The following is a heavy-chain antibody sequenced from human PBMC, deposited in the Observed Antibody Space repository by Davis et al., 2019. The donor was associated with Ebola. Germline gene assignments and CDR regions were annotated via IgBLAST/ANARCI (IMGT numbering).Heavy chain of an antibody. CDR2: IIPILGIA. CDR3: ARDDIVVVPGGDY. CDR1: GGTFSSYA. Sequence: SVQVSCKASGGTFSSYAISWVRQAPAQGLKWMGRIIPILGIANYAQKFQGRVTITADKSTSTAYMELSSLRSKDTAVYYCARDDIVVVPGGDYWGQGTLVTVSS. V-gene: IGHV1-69*04. J-gene: IGHJ4*02. D-gene: IGHD2-2*01.